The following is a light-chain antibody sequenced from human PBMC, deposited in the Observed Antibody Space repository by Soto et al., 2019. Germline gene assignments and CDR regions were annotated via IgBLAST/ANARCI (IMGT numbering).Light chain of an antibody. CDR3: QQYNNWRGA. V-gene: IGKV3-15*01. J-gene: IGKJ4*01. CDR1: QSVSSN. CDR2: GAS. Sequence: EIVMTHSPATLSFSPLERATLSCSASQSVSSNLAWYQQKPGQAPRLLIYGASNRATGIPARFSGSGSGTEFTLTISSLQSEDFEVYYCQQYNNWRGAFGGGTKVDIK.